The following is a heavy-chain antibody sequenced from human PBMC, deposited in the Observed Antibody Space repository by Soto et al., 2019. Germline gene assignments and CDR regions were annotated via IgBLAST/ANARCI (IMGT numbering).Heavy chain of an antibody. J-gene: IGHJ4*02. D-gene: IGHD1-26*01. Sequence: PGGSLRLSCVVSVFPFGANAMSWVRQAPGKGLEWVSGLSNTGRRTSYADSVKGRFNISRDNSENTVYLQMNSLRVEDTAVYYCATEMGATQGPFDNWGQGTQVTSPQ. CDR1: VFPFGANA. V-gene: IGHV3-23*01. CDR3: ATEMGATQGPFDN. CDR2: LSNTGRRT.